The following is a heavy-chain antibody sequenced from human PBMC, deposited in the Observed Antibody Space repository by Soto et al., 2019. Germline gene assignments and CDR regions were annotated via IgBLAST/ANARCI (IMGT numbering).Heavy chain of an antibody. CDR2: IYYSGST. Sequence: PSETLSLTCTVSGGSISSGDYYWSWIRQPPGKGLEWIGYIYYSGSTYYNPSLKSRVTISVDTSKNQFSLKLSSVTAADTAVYYCARVIVADRYYYYGMDVWCQGTTVTVSS. CDR1: GGSISSGDYY. D-gene: IGHD5-12*01. V-gene: IGHV4-30-4*01. J-gene: IGHJ6*02. CDR3: ARVIVADRYYYYGMDV.